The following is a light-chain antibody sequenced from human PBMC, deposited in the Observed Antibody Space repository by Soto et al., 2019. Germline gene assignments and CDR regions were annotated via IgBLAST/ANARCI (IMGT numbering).Light chain of an antibody. CDR1: ESVDIN. V-gene: IGKV3-15*01. J-gene: IGKJ1*01. CDR3: QQYKNWPRT. CDR2: GAS. Sequence: EIVLTQSPATLSVSPGERVTLSCRASESVDINLAWYQQKPGRAPRLLIYGASTRATDMPGTFSGRGSGTEFTLTISSLQSEDFAVYYCQQYKNWPRTFGQGTKVDIK.